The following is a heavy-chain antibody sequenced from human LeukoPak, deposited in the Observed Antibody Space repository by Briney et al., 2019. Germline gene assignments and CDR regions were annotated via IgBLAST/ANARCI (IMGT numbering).Heavy chain of an antibody. J-gene: IGHJ4*02. D-gene: IGHD5-24*01. CDR1: GYTLSELS. CDR2: FDPEDGET. Sequence: ASVKDSCKVSGYTLSELSMHWVRQTPGKGLEWMGGFDPEDGETVYAQKFQGRVTMTEDTSTDTAHMELISLRSDDTGMYYCTTVVIGEVPTIIWGQGTLVTVSS. V-gene: IGHV1-24*01. CDR3: TTVVIGEVPTII.